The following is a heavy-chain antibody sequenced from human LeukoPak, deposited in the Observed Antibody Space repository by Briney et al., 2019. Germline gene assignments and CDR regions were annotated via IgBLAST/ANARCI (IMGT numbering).Heavy chain of an antibody. D-gene: IGHD3-10*01. V-gene: IGHV3-21*01. Sequence: PGGSLRLSCAASGFTFSSYTMNWVRQAPGKGLEWVSSISTSRSYIYYADSVKGRFTVSRDNAKNSLYLQMNSLSAEDMAVYYCAIDMDGSGSYFTVAMDVWGQGTTVTVSS. J-gene: IGHJ6*02. CDR1: GFTFSSYT. CDR2: ISTSRSYI. CDR3: AIDMDGSGSYFTVAMDV.